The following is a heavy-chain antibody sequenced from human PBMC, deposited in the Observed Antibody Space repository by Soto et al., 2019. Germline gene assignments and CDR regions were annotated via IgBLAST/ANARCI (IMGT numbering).Heavy chain of an antibody. Sequence: SETLSLTCTVSGGSISSYYWSWIRQPPGKGLEWIGYIYYSGSTNYNPSLKSRVTISVDTSKNQFSLKLSSVTAADTAVYYCAVGLGTQIRHYGLDVWGQGTTVTGSS. CDR3: AVGLGTQIRHYGLDV. V-gene: IGHV4-59*01. J-gene: IGHJ6*02. CDR1: GGSISSYY. CDR2: IYYSGST. D-gene: IGHD7-27*01.